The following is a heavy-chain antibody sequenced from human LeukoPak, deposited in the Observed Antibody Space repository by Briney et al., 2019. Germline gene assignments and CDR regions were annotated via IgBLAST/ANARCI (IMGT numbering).Heavy chain of an antibody. D-gene: IGHD6-6*01. Sequence: PSQTLSLTCTVSGGSISSGSYYWSWIRQPAGKGLEWIGRFSTSGSINYNPSLKSRVTMSVDTSKNQFSLKLSSVTAADTAVYYCARDGSSSSRPYYYYMDVWGKGTTVTVSS. V-gene: IGHV4-61*02. CDR2: FSTSGSI. CDR3: ARDGSSSSRPYYYYMDV. J-gene: IGHJ6*03. CDR1: GGSISSGSYY.